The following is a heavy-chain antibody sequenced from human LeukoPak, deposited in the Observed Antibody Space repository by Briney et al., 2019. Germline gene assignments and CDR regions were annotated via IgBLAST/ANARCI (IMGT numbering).Heavy chain of an antibody. CDR1: GYTFTGYY. V-gene: IGHV1-2*02. CDR3: ARVNMVRGAVLGY. Sequence: ASVKVSFKASGYTFTGYYMHWVRQAPGQGLEWMGWINPNSGGTNYAQKFQGRVTMTRDTSISTAYMELSRLRSDDTAVYYCARVNMVRGAVLGYWGQGTLVTVSS. J-gene: IGHJ4*02. D-gene: IGHD3-10*01. CDR2: INPNSGGT.